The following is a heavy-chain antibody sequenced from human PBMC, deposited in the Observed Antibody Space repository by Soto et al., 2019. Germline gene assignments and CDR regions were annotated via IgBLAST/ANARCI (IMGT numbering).Heavy chain of an antibody. J-gene: IGHJ6*03. CDR2: ISYDGNKK. D-gene: IGHD2-2*01. Sequence: ESVGGVVQPGRSLRLSCAASGFTFNNYGIHWVRQAPGTGLEWVSFISYDGNKKYYADSVKGRFTISRDNSKNTLFLQMNSLRLEDTAVYFCAKDSTRDYYYYMDVWGKGTTVTVSS. V-gene: IGHV3-30*18. CDR3: AKDSTRDYYYYMDV. CDR1: GFTFNNYG.